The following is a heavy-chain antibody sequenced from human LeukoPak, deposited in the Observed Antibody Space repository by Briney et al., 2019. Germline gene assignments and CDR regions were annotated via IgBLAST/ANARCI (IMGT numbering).Heavy chain of an antibody. CDR3: AKDRHYYDSSGLGD. Sequence: GGSLRLSCAASGFTFSSYGMHWVRQAPGKGLEWVAVISYDGSNKYYADSVKGRFTISRDNSKNTLYLQVNSLRAEDTAVYYCAKDRHYYDSSGLGDWGQGTLVTVSS. V-gene: IGHV3-30*18. J-gene: IGHJ4*02. CDR1: GFTFSSYG. D-gene: IGHD3-22*01. CDR2: ISYDGSNK.